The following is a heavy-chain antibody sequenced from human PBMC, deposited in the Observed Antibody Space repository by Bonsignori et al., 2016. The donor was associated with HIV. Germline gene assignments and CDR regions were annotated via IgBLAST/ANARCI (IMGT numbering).Heavy chain of an antibody. CDR2: IWYDGSNK. CDR3: AKNSVASGLLLPHMDV. Sequence: WIRQPPGKGLEWVAVIWYDGSNKYYADSVKGRFTISRDNSKNTLYLQMNSLRAEDTTVYYCAKNSVASGLLLPHMDVWGKGTTVTVSS. J-gene: IGHJ6*03. V-gene: IGHV3-33*06. D-gene: IGHD3-22*01.